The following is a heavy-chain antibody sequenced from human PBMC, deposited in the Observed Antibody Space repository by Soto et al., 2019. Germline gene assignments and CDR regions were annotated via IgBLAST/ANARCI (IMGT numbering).Heavy chain of an antibody. J-gene: IGHJ4*02. D-gene: IGHD1-26*01. Sequence: QVQLVQSGGGVVQPGRSLRLSCAASGFNFNTYFMHWVRQAPGKGLEWVAMIFPNGRDKEYADSVKGRFTISRDNFNNRMYLQMDSLRPEDTAVYYCARDDEHGRNCELAYCGQGALVTVSS. CDR2: IFPNGRDK. CDR1: GFNFNTYF. CDR3: ARDDEHGRNCELAY. V-gene: IGHV3-30*13.